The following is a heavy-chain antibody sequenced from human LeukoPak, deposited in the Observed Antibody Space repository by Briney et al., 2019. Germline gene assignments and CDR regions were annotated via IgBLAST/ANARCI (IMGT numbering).Heavy chain of an antibody. Sequence: GGSLRLSCAASGFTFSSYEMNWVRQAPGKGLEWVTYISSSGSTIYYADSVKGRFTISRDNAKNSLYLQMNSLRAEDTAVYYCARDTPDYYDSSGSFDYWGQGTLVTVSS. V-gene: IGHV3-48*03. CDR2: ISSSGSTI. D-gene: IGHD3-22*01. CDR3: ARDTPDYYDSSGSFDY. CDR1: GFTFSSYE. J-gene: IGHJ4*02.